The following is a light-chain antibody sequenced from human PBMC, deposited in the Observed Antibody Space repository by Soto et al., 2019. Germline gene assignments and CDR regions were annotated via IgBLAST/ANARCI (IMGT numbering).Light chain of an antibody. CDR2: GVS. CDR1: SSDLGIYNY. CDR3: SSYTRSSSVV. Sequence: QSALTQPASVSGSPGQSITISCTGTSSDLGIYNYVSWYQQHPGKAPELMIFGVSNRPSGVSSRFSGSKSGNTASLTISGLQADDEAHYYCSSYTRSSSVVFGGVTKLTVL. J-gene: IGLJ2*01. V-gene: IGLV2-14*01.